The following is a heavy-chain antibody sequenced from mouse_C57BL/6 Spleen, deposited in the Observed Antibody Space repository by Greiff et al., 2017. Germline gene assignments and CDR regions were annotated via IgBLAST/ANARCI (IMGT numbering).Heavy chain of an antibody. CDR2: INPNNGGT. D-gene: IGHD2-2*01. CDR3: ASNGYYFDY. CDR1: GYTFTDYY. Sequence: VQLQQSGPELVKPGASVKISCKASGYTFTDYYMNWVKQSHGKSLEWIGDINPNNGGTSYNQKFKGKATLTVDKSSSTAYMELRSLTSEDSAVYYGASNGYYFDYWGQGTTLTVSS. J-gene: IGHJ2*01. V-gene: IGHV1-26*01.